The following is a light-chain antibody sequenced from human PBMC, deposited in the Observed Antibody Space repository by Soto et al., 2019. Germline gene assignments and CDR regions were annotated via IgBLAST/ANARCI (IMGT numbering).Light chain of an antibody. Sequence: EIVLTQSPATLSLSPGERATLSCRASQSVSSYLAWYQQKPGQAPRLLIYDAYNRATGIPARFSGSGSGTDFPLTISSLEPEDFAVYYCQQRSNWPPALTFGGGTKVEIK. CDR1: QSVSSY. CDR2: DAY. J-gene: IGKJ4*01. CDR3: QQRSNWPPALT. V-gene: IGKV3-11*01.